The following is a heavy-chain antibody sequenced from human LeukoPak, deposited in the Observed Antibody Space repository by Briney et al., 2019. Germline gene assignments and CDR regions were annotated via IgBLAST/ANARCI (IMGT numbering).Heavy chain of an antibody. Sequence: SETLSLTCTVSGGSISSSSYYWGWIRQPPGKGLEWVGSIYYSGSTYYNPSLKSRVTISVDTSKNQFSLKLSSVTAADTAVYYCASCPWFGEDVGYWGQGTLVTVSS. CDR1: GGSISSSSYY. CDR2: IYYSGST. J-gene: IGHJ4*02. D-gene: IGHD3-10*01. V-gene: IGHV4-39*07. CDR3: ASCPWFGEDVGY.